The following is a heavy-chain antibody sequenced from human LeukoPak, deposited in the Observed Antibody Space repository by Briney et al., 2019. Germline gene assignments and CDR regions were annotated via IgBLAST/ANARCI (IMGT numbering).Heavy chain of an antibody. V-gene: IGHV4-59*01. Sequence: SETLSLTCTVSGGSISSYYWSWIRQPPGKGLEWIGYIYYSGSTNYNPPLKSRVTISVDTSKNQFSLKLSSVTAADTAVYYCARVAVDTAMVDYWGQGTLVTVSS. CDR1: GGSISSYY. J-gene: IGHJ4*02. CDR3: ARVAVDTAMVDY. CDR2: IYYSGST. D-gene: IGHD5-18*01.